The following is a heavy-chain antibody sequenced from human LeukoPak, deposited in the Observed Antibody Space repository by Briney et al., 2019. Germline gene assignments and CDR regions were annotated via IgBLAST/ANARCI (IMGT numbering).Heavy chain of an antibody. CDR2: ISAYNGNT. Sequence: AGVTVTFKSSGYTFTSYGISWVRQPPGQGLERMGWISAYNGNTNYAQKLQGRVTMTTDTYTSTAYKELSSLRSEDTAVYYCALLWFGELLEGDYWGQGTLVTVSS. D-gene: IGHD3-10*01. CDR1: GYTFTSYG. CDR3: ALLWFGELLEGDY. V-gene: IGHV1-18*01. J-gene: IGHJ4*02.